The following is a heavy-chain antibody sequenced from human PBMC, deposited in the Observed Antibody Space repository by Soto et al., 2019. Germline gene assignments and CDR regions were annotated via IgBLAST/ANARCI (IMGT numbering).Heavy chain of an antibody. CDR1: GFTFSSYD. V-gene: IGHV3-30*18. Sequence: QVQLVESGGGVVQPGRSLRLSCAASGFTFSSYDMHWVRQAPGKGLEWVAVISYDGSNKYYADSVKGRFTISRDNSKNTLYLQMNSLRAEDTAVYYCAKVIDVLRLDYILDYWGQGTLVTVSS. CDR3: AKVIDVLRLDYILDY. D-gene: IGHD3-3*01. J-gene: IGHJ4*02. CDR2: ISYDGSNK.